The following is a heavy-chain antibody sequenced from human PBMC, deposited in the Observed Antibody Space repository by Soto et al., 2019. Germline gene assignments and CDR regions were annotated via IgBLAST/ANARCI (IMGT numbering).Heavy chain of an antibody. CDR1: GGSISSSSYY. CDR3: ARLSTIFGVVIIQHNWFDP. J-gene: IGHJ5*02. D-gene: IGHD3-3*01. Sequence: SETLSLTCTVSGGSISSSSYYWGWIRQPPGKGLEWIGSIYYSGSTYYNPSLKSRVTISVDTSKNQFSLKLSSVTAADTAVYYCARLSTIFGVVIIQHNWFDPWGQGTLVTVSS. V-gene: IGHV4-39*01. CDR2: IYYSGST.